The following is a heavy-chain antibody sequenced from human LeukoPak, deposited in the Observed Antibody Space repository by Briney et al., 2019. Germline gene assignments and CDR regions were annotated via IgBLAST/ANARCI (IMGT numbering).Heavy chain of an antibody. V-gene: IGHV4-39*01. J-gene: IGHJ4*02. Sequence: PSETLSLTRTVSRGSLSSSSYYCGWIRRPPGKGMEWLGNIYYSGSTYYNPSLKSRVTISVDTSKNQFSLKISSVTAADTAVYYCARHDYYGLGGGFDYWGQGTLVTVSS. D-gene: IGHD3-10*01. CDR1: RGSLSSSSYY. CDR2: IYYSGST. CDR3: ARHDYYGLGGGFDY.